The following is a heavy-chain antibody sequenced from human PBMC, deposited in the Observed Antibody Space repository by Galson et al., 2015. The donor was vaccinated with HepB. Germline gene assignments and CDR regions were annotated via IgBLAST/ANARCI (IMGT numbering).Heavy chain of an antibody. Sequence: SLRLSCAASGFTFSSYAMHWVRQAPGKGLEWVAVISYDGSNKYYADSVKGRFTISRDNSKNTLYLQMNSLRAEDTAVYYCARVLIAAAGGDYWGQGTLVTVSS. CDR3: ARVLIAAAGGDY. J-gene: IGHJ4*02. CDR1: GFTFSSYA. V-gene: IGHV3-30-3*01. CDR2: ISYDGSNK. D-gene: IGHD6-13*01.